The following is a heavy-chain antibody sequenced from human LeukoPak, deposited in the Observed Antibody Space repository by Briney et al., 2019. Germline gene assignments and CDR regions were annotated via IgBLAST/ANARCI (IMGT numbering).Heavy chain of an antibody. J-gene: IGHJ6*03. CDR2: INTDGSST. CDR3: ARARYCSGGSCYSNYYYYMDV. D-gene: IGHD2-15*01. CDR1: GFTFSSYW. Sequence: GGSLRLSCAASGFTFSSYWMHWVRQAPGKGLVWVSRINTDGSSTSYADSVKGRFTISRDNAKNTLYLQMNSLRAEDTALYHCARARYCSGGSCYSNYYYYMDVWGKGTTVTVSS. V-gene: IGHV3-74*01.